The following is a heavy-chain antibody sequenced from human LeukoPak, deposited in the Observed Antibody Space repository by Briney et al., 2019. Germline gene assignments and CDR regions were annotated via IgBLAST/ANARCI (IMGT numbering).Heavy chain of an antibody. Sequence: SVKVSCKASGYNFTSYDINWVRQAPGQGLEWMGWINPNIGTTNYAQNFQGRVTITADVPTSAAYMELSSLRSEDTAVYYCARDNHYYGSGTYYPHSFDYWGQGTLATVSS. CDR2: INPNIGTT. V-gene: IGHV1-69*13. D-gene: IGHD3-10*01. J-gene: IGHJ4*02. CDR1: GYNFTSYD. CDR3: ARDNHYYGSGTYYPHSFDY.